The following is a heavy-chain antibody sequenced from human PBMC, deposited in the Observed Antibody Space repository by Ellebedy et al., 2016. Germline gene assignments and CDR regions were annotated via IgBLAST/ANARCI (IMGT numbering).Heavy chain of an antibody. CDR3: ARGLLWFGELLYHDAFDI. V-gene: IGHV1-3*01. Sequence: ASVKVSCKASGYTFTSYAMHWVRQAPGQRLEWMGWINAGNGNTKYSQKFQGRVTITRDTSASTAYMELSSLRSEDTAVYYCARGLLWFGELLYHDAFDIWGQGTMVTVSS. J-gene: IGHJ3*02. D-gene: IGHD3-10*01. CDR1: GYTFTSYA. CDR2: INAGNGNT.